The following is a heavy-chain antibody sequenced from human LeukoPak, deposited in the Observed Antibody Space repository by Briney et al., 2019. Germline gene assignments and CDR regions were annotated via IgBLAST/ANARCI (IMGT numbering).Heavy chain of an antibody. D-gene: IGHD3-22*01. CDR1: GFTFSTFW. CDR2: IKKDGSEK. CDR3: ATSSGSRGLYFDF. Sequence: PGGSLRLSCAASGFTFSTFWMSWVRQAPGKGLERVANIKKDGSEKYYVDSVKGRFTISRDSAKNSLYLQMNSLKAEDTAVYYCATSSGSRGLYFDFWGQGTLVTVSS. V-gene: IGHV3-7*01. J-gene: IGHJ4*02.